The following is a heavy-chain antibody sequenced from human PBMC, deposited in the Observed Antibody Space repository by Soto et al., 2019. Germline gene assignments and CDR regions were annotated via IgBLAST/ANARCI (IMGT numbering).Heavy chain of an antibody. J-gene: IGHJ4*02. D-gene: IGHD6-19*01. CDR1: GGTFSSYA. V-gene: IGHV1-69*06. CDR2: IIAITGTA. CDR3: ARAAVANLHYFDY. Sequence: SVKVSCKASGGTFSSYAISWVRQAPGQGLEWMGGIIAITGTANYAQKFQGRVTMTADKSTSTAHMELRGLRSDDTAVYYCARAAVANLHYFDYWGQGTLVTVSS.